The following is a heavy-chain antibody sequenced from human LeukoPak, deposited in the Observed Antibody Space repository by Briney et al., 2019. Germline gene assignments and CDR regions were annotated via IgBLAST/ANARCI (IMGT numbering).Heavy chain of an antibody. CDR3: ARAGGKTADWHFDL. CDR2: IYSGGST. Sequence: GGSLRLSCAASGFTVSSNYMSWVRQAPGKGLEWVSVIYSGGSTFYADSVKGRFTISRDNSKNTLYLQMNSLRAEDTAVYYRARAGGKTADWHFDLWGRGTLVTVSS. D-gene: IGHD1-14*01. CDR1: GFTVSSNY. J-gene: IGHJ2*01. V-gene: IGHV3-66*01.